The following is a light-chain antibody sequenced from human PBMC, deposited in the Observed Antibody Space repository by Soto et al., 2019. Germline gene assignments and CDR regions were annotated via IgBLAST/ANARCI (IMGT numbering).Light chain of an antibody. V-gene: IGKV1-5*03. CDR2: KAS. CDR1: QTISSW. CDR3: QHYNSYSEA. Sequence: SPSTLSGSVGDRVTITCRASQTISSWLAWYQQKPGKAPKLLIYKASTLKSGVPSRFSGSESGTEFTLTISSLQPDDFATYYCQHYNSYSEAFGQGTKVDIK. J-gene: IGKJ1*01.